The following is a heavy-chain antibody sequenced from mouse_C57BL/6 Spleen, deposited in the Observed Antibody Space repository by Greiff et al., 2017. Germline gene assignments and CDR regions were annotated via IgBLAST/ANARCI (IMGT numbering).Heavy chain of an antibody. CDR3: TRSAYDYDGGYAMDY. Sequence: QVQLKQSGAELVRPGASVTLSCKASGYTFTDYEMHWVKQTPVHGLEWIGAIDPETGGTAYNQKFKGKAILTADKSSSTAYMELRSLTSEDSAVYYCTRSAYDYDGGYAMDYGGQGTSVTVSS. V-gene: IGHV1-15*01. D-gene: IGHD2-4*01. CDR1: GYTFTDYE. J-gene: IGHJ4*01. CDR2: IDPETGGT.